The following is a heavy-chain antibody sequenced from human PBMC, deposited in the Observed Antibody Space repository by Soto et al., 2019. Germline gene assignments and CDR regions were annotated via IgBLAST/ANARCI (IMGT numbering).Heavy chain of an antibody. CDR2: ISSDGSNT. D-gene: IGHD1-7*01. CDR1: GFTFSSYA. V-gene: IGHV3-30-3*01. CDR3: ARDLYNWNYKGAFDI. J-gene: IGHJ3*02. Sequence: QVQLVESGGGVVQPGRSLRLSCAASGFTFSSYAMHWVRQAPGKGLAWVAVISSDGSNTYYADSVKGRFTISRDNSKNTRYQQMNSLRAEDAVVYYCARDLYNWNYKGAFDIWGQGTMVTVSS.